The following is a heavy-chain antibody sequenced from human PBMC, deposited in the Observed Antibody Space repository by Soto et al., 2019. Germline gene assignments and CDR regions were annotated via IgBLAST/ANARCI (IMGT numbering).Heavy chain of an antibody. CDR1: GYTFTSYG. V-gene: IGHV1-69*13. J-gene: IGHJ6*02. D-gene: IGHD3-22*01. CDR2: ISPNFGTA. CDR3: ARDHYDSSGYYLYYYGMDV. Sequence: SVKVSCKASGYTFTSYGISWVRQAPGQGLEWMGGISPNFGTANYAQKLQGRVTITADESTSTAYMELSSLRSEDTAVYYCARDHYDSSGYYLYYYGMDVWGQGTTVTVSS.